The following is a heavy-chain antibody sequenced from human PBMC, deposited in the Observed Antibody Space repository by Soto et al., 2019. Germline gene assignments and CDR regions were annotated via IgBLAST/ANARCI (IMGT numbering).Heavy chain of an antibody. V-gene: IGHV3-23*01. Sequence: GGSLRLSCAASGFTFSNYAMNWVRQAPGKGLEWVSGITGSGGRTFYADSVKGRFTVSRDNSKNTVYLQMNSVRADDTAVYYCAKEYTSTSRGSFDYWGQGALVTVSS. CDR3: AKEYTSTSRGSFDY. J-gene: IGHJ4*02. CDR1: GFTFSNYA. CDR2: ITGSGGRT. D-gene: IGHD1-26*01.